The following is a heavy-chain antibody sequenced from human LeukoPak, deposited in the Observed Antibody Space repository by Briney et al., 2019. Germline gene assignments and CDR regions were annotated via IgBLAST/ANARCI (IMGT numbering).Heavy chain of an antibody. Sequence: GGSLRLSCAASGFTFSTYWMNWVRQAPGKGLEWVAVIWYDGSNKYYADSVKGRFTISRDNSKNTLYLQMNSLRAEDTAVYYCARMGPRFLDGFDYWGQGTLVTVSS. J-gene: IGHJ4*02. CDR2: IWYDGSNK. CDR3: ARMGPRFLDGFDY. CDR1: GFTFSTYW. V-gene: IGHV3-33*08. D-gene: IGHD3-3*01.